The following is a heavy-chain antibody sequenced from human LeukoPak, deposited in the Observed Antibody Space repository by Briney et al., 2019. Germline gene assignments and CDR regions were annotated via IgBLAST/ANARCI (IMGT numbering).Heavy chain of an antibody. J-gene: IGHJ4*02. CDR3: ARGSSVGFGNGYQLH. CDR2: ISAYNGNT. Sequence: ASVKVSCKASGYTFTSYGITWVRQAPGQGLEWMGWISAYNGNTNYAQKLQGRLTVTTDTSTNTAYMELRSLRSDDTAVYYCARGSSVGFGNGYQLHWGQGTLVTVSS. D-gene: IGHD2-2*01. CDR1: GYTFTSYG. V-gene: IGHV1-18*01.